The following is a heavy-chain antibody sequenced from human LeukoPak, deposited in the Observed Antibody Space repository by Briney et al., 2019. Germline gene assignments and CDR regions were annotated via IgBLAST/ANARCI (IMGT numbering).Heavy chain of an antibody. CDR2: ISYDGSNK. Sequence: GGSLRLSCAASGFTFSSYAMHWVRQAPGKGLEWVADISYDGSNKYYADSVKGRFTISRDNSKNTLYLQMNSLRAEDTAVYYCARDPGAGIAAISDAFDIWGQGTMVTVSS. CDR3: ARDPGAGIAAISDAFDI. CDR1: GFTFSSYA. D-gene: IGHD6-25*01. J-gene: IGHJ3*02. V-gene: IGHV3-30-3*01.